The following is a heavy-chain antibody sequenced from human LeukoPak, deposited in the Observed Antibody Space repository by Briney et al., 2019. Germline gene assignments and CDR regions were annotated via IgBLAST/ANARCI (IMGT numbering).Heavy chain of an antibody. J-gene: IGHJ4*02. D-gene: IGHD3-22*01. CDR2: ISGSGDNT. Sequence: GGSLRLSCAASGFTFSSYAMSWVRQAPGKGLEWVSGISGSGDNTYYADSVKGRFTISRDYFKNTLYVQVNSLGTEDTAAYYCAKGSYYDSSGSFYFDYWGQGTLVTVSS. CDR3: AKGSYYDSSGSFYFDY. CDR1: GFTFSSYA. V-gene: IGHV3-23*01.